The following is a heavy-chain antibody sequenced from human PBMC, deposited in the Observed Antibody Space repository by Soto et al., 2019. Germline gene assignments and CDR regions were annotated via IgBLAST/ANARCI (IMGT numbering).Heavy chain of an antibody. CDR3: ARDKPRDSSGRPFDY. CDR2: IYHSGST. J-gene: IGHJ4*02. D-gene: IGHD3-22*01. Sequence: SETLSLTCAVSGYSISSGYYWGWIRQPPGKGLEWIGSIYHSGSTYCNPSLKSRVTISVDTSKNQFSLKLSSVTAADTAVYYCARDKPRDSSGRPFDYWGQGTLVTVSS. V-gene: IGHV4-38-2*02. CDR1: GYSISSGYY.